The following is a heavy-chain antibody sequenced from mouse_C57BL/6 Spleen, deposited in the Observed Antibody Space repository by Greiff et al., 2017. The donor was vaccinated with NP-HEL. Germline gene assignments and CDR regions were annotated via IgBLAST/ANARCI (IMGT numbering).Heavy chain of an antibody. J-gene: IGHJ4*01. V-gene: IGHV5-12*01. CDR3: ARQGAYYSNYGAMDY. CDR2: ISNGGGST. Sequence: EVQVVESGGGLVQPGGSLKLSCAASGFTFSDYYMYWVRQTPEKRLEWVAYISNGGGSTYYPDTVKGRFTSSRDNAKNTLYLQMSRLKSEDTAMYYCARQGAYYSNYGAMDYWGQGTSVTVSS. D-gene: IGHD2-5*01. CDR1: GFTFSDYY.